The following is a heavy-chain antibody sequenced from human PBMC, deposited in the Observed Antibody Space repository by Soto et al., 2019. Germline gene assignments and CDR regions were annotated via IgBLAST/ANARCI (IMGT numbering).Heavy chain of an antibody. CDR1: GFIFRDYL. Sequence: QVHLVESGGGVVQPGTSLRLSCKASGFIFRDYLIHWVRQAPGKGLEWLAVLSFDGTAEYYADSTRGRFTISRDNAKNTLVLQMDSLRAEDTAIYYCAKDSNKYSSSLRGRYFDYWGQGTLVTVSS. J-gene: IGHJ4*02. V-gene: IGHV3-30*18. CDR3: AKDSNKYSSSLRGRYFDY. D-gene: IGHD3-22*01. CDR2: LSFDGTAE.